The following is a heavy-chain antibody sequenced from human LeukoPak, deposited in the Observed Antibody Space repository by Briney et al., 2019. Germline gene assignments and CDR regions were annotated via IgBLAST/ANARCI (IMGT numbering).Heavy chain of an antibody. CDR2: INHSGST. Sequence: SETLSLTCAVYGGSFSGYYWSWIRQPPGKGLEWIGEINHSGSTNYNPSLKSRVTISVDTSKSQFSLKLSSVTAADTAVYYCARLGVPTPIWYFDLWGRGTLVTVSS. D-gene: IGHD2-2*01. V-gene: IGHV4-34*01. CDR1: GGSFSGYY. CDR3: ARLGVPTPIWYFDL. J-gene: IGHJ2*01.